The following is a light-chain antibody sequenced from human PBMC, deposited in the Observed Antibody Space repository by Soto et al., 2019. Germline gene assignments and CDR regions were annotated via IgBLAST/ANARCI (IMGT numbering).Light chain of an antibody. Sequence: QSVLTPAPCETVSTTESITISSSGKHTYIGTYDYVSWYQQHPGRAPRLLIHGVTPRPSAISGRFSASKSGLTASLTISGLQPEDEAAYYCRSFTSNRMYVFGPGPKV. J-gene: IGLJ1*01. CDR1: HTYIGTYDY. CDR2: GVT. CDR3: RSFTSNRMYV. V-gene: IGLV2-14*03.